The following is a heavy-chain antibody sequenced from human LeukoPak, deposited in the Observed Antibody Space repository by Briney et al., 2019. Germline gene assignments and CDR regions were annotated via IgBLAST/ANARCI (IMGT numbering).Heavy chain of an antibody. CDR3: AREGYGDNVGNWFDP. CDR1: GYTFTSYG. Sequence: ASVKVSCKASGYTFTSYGISWVRQAPGQGLEWMGWISAYNGNTNYAQKLQGRVTMTTDTSTSTAYMELRSLRSDATAVYYCAREGYGDNVGNWFDPWGQGTLVTVSS. J-gene: IGHJ5*02. V-gene: IGHV1-18*01. D-gene: IGHD4-17*01. CDR2: ISAYNGNT.